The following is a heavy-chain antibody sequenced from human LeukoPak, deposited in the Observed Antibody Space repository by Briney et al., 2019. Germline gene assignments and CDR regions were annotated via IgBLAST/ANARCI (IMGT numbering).Heavy chain of an antibody. CDR2: MNPNSGNT. CDR3: ARSSEDYDFWSANWFDP. J-gene: IGHJ5*02. D-gene: IGHD3-3*01. CDR1: GYTFTSYD. Sequence: ASVKVSCKASGYTFTSYDINWVRQATGQGLEWMGWMNPNSGNTGYAQKFQGRVTMTRNTSISTAYMELGSLRSEDTAVYYCARSSEDYDFWSANWFDPWGQGTLVTVSS. V-gene: IGHV1-8*01.